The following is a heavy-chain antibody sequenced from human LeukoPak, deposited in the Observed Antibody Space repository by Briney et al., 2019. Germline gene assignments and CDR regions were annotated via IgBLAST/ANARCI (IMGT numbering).Heavy chain of an antibody. CDR1: GGSFSGYY. CDR2: INHSGST. Sequence: SETLSLTCAVYGGSFSGYYWSWIRQPPGKGLEWIGEINHSGSTNYNPSLKSRVTISVDTSKNQFSLKLSSVTAADTAVYYCARDETYEYFQHWGQGTLVTVSS. J-gene: IGHJ1*01. V-gene: IGHV4-34*01. CDR3: ARDETYEYFQH.